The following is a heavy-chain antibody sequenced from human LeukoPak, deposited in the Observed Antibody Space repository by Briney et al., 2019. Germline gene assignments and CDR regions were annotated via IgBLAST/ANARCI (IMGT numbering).Heavy chain of an antibody. D-gene: IGHD5-12*01. Sequence: PSETLSLTCAVYGGSFSGYYWSWIRQPPGKGLEWIGEINHSGSTNYNPSLKSRVTISVETSKNQFSLKLSSVTAADTAVYYCARVRYSGYVDYWGQGTLVTVSS. V-gene: IGHV4-34*01. CDR1: GGSFSGYY. J-gene: IGHJ4*02. CDR3: ARVRYSGYVDY. CDR2: INHSGST.